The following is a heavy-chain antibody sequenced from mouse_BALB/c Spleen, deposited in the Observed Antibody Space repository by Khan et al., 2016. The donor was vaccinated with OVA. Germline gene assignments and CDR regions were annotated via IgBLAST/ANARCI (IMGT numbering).Heavy chain of an antibody. CDR1: GFTFSDYY. J-gene: IGHJ3*01. V-gene: IGHV5-4*02. CDR3: ARGVYGDPFAY. Sequence: EVELVESGGGLVKPGGSLKLSCAASGFTFSDYYMYWVRQTPEKRLEWVATISDGGSYTYYPDSVKGRFTISRDDVQNNLYLQMSSLKSEDTAMXYCARGVYGDPFAYWGQGTLVTVSA. CDR2: ISDGGSYT. D-gene: IGHD2-13*01.